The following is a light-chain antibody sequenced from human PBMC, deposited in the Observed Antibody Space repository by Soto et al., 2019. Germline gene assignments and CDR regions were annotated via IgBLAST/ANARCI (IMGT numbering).Light chain of an antibody. CDR2: AAS. CDR3: QQSYSAQTT. V-gene: IGKV1-39*01. J-gene: IGKJ5*01. Sequence: DIQMTQSPSSLSASVGDRVTITCRASQSISNYLNWYKQKPGKAPKLLIYAASTLQSGVPSRISGSGSGTEFTLTITNRQPEDFAAYSCQQSYSAQTTFGQGTRLEIK. CDR1: QSISNY.